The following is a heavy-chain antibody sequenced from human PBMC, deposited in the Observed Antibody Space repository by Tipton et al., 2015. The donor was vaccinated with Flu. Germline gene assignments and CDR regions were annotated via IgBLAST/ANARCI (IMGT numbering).Heavy chain of an antibody. Sequence: SLRLSCAASGFRFSDHFMGWVRQAPGKGLEWISYMDIGGSARYYSDSVRGRFTISSDNAKNSLYLQMNSLRAEDTAVYYCASLTGDDYWGQETLVTVSS. D-gene: IGHD7-27*01. CDR2: MDIGGSAR. CDR1: GFRFSDHF. CDR3: ASLTGDDY. J-gene: IGHJ4*02. V-gene: IGHV3-11*04.